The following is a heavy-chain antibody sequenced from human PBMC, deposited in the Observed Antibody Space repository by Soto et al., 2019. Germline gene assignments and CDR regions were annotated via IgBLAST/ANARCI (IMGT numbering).Heavy chain of an antibody. V-gene: IGHV1-69*13. CDR3: ARDLRGYCSGGSCYFYYFDY. J-gene: IGHJ4*02. Sequence: SVKVSCKASGYTFTSYDINWVRQATGQGLEWMGGINPNIGKANYAQKFQGRVTITADESTSTAYMELSSLRSEDTAVYYCARDLRGYCSGGSCYFYYFDYWGQGTLVTVSS. CDR1: GYTFTSYD. CDR2: INPNIGKA. D-gene: IGHD2-15*01.